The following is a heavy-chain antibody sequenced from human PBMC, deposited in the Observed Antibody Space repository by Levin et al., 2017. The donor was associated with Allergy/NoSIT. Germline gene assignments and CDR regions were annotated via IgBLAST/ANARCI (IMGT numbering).Heavy chain of an antibody. CDR2: ISAYNGNT. V-gene: IGHV1-18*01. Sequence: ASVKVSCKASGYNFTNYGISWVRQAPGQGLEWMGWISAYNGNTNYAQKFQGRVTMTIQTSTNTAYMELRSLRSDDTAVYYCAKVGIDFWGVYQTSLGYMDVWGQGTTVTVSS. CDR3: AKVGIDFWGVYQTSLGYMDV. CDR1: GYNFTNYG. J-gene: IGHJ6*03. D-gene: IGHD3-3*01.